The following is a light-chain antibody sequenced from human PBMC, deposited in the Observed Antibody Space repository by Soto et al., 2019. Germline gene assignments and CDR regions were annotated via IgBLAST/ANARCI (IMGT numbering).Light chain of an antibody. CDR1: QSISTW. CDR2: KAS. Sequence: DIQMTQSPSTLSASVGDRVTITCLASQSISTWLAWYQQKPGKAPKLLIYKASTLKSGVPSRFSGSGSGTEFTLTISSLQPDDFATYYCQQYNSYSEAFGQGTKVDIK. CDR3: QQYNSYSEA. J-gene: IGKJ1*01. V-gene: IGKV1-5*03.